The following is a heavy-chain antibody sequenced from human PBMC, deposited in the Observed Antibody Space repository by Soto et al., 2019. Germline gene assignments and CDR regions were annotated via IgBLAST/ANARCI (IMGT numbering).Heavy chain of an antibody. J-gene: IGHJ5*02. D-gene: IGHD2-2*02. CDR2: ISSSGSPI. V-gene: IGHV3-48*03. Sequence: EVQLVESGGGLVQPGGSLRLSCVASGFTFSSHEMNWVRQAPGKGLEWVSYISSSGSPIDYADSVRGRFTISRDKAKNSVILQMNSLRVEDTAVYYCVRSWGVYCSSTRCYSPWLDPWGQGTLVTVSS. CDR1: GFTFSSHE. CDR3: VRSWGVYCSSTRCYSPWLDP.